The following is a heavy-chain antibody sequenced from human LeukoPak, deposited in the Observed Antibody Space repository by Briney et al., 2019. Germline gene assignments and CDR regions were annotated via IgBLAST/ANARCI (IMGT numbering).Heavy chain of an antibody. J-gene: IGHJ6*03. CDR2: MYHSGST. D-gene: IGHD6-13*01. Sequence: TPSGTLSLTCAVSGYSISSGYYWGWFRLPPGKGLEWIGCMYHSGSTYYNPSLKSRVTISVDTSKNQFSMKLSSVTAADTAVYYCARQGGSSSPYYYYYMDVWGKGTTVTVSS. CDR1: GYSISSGYY. V-gene: IGHV4-38-2*01. CDR3: ARQGGSSSPYYYYYMDV.